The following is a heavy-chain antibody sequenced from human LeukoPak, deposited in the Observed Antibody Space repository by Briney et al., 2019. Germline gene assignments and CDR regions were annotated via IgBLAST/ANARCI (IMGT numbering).Heavy chain of an antibody. V-gene: IGHV4-34*01. CDR2: INHSGST. CDR3: AREKLKVDRVATIRGGIDY. Sequence: SESLSPTCAVDGGSLSGYYWSWIRQPPGKGLEWNGEINHSGSTNYNPYLKSRVTRSVDTSKNQFSLKLSSVTAADTAGYYCAREKLKVDRVATIRGGIDYWGQGTLVTVSS. D-gene: IGHD5-12*01. J-gene: IGHJ4*02. CDR1: GGSLSGYY.